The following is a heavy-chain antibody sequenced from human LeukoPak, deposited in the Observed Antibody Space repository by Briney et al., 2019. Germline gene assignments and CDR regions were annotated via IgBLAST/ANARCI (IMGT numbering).Heavy chain of an antibody. CDR2: IYTSGST. CDR3: ARDSYDILTGSRNFDY. Sequence: SETLSPTCSVSGGSLRNYYWSWIRQPAGKGLEWIGRIYTSGSTNYNPSLKSRVTMSVDTSKNQFSLKLNSVTAADTAVYYCARDSYDILTGSRNFDYWGQGTLVTVSS. CDR1: GGSLRNYY. D-gene: IGHD3-9*01. V-gene: IGHV4-4*07. J-gene: IGHJ4*02.